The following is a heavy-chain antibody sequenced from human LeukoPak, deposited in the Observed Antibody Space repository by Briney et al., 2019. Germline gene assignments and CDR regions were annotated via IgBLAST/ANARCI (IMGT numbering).Heavy chain of an antibody. CDR1: GCSIRYYY. Sequence: SETLSLTCTVSGCSIRYYYWTWCLQTPGKGLEWIGQIYYTGSTYYNPSLKRRVTISVDTSRNQFSLNLTSVTAADTAVYYCARGGTYNDILSFDPWGQGTLVTVSS. D-gene: IGHD3-9*01. CDR3: ARGGTYNDILSFDP. J-gene: IGHJ5*02. CDR2: IYYTGST. V-gene: IGHV4-59*01.